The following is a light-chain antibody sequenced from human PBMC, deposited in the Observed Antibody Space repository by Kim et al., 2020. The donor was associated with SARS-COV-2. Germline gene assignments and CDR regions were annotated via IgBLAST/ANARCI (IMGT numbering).Light chain of an antibody. V-gene: IGLV3-21*04. Sequence: PGKTARITCGGNNIGSKSVHWYQQKPGQAPVLVIYYDSDRPSGIPERFSGSNSGNTATLTISRVEAGDEADYYCQVWDSSSDHRVFGGETQLTVL. J-gene: IGLJ3*02. CDR2: YDS. CDR3: QVWDSSSDHRV. CDR1: NIGSKS.